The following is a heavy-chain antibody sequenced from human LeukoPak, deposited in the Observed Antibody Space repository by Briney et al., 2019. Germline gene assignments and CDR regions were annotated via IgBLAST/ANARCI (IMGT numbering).Heavy chain of an antibody. CDR3: ARWGYHSRGYYPYLDAFDI. CDR1: GFTFNSYS. V-gene: IGHV3-21*06. J-gene: IGHJ3*02. CDR2: ITSIGVYI. D-gene: IGHD3-22*01. Sequence: PGRSLRLSCAASGFTFNSYSMNWVRQAPGKGLEWVSSITSIGVYIFYADSMKGRFTISRDTADNSLYLEMNSLRAEDTAVYYCARWGYHSRGYYPYLDAFDIWGQGTMVTVSS.